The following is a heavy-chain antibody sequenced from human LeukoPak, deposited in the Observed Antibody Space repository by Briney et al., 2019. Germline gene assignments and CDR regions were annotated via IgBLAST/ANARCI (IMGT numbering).Heavy chain of an antibody. CDR1: GFTFSSYW. V-gene: IGHV3-7*01. Sequence: PGGSLRLSCAASGFTFSSYWMSWVRQAPGKGLEWVANIKQDGSEKYYVDSVKGRFTISRDNAKNSLYLQMNSLRAEDTAVYYCARDRGPHSSSPNSGAFDIWGQGTMVTVSS. CDR3: ARDRGPHSSSPNSGAFDI. CDR2: IKQDGSEK. J-gene: IGHJ3*02. D-gene: IGHD6-6*01.